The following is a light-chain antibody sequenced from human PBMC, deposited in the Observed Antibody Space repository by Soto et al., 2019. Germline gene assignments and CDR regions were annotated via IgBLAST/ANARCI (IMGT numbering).Light chain of an antibody. CDR1: SSDIGAYNY. CDR3: SSYASDITHV. J-gene: IGLJ3*02. Sequence: QSVLTQPVSVSGSPGQSITISCTGTSSDIGAYNYVSWYRQHPGEAPKLIIYEVTHRPSGISSRFSGSKSGNTASLTISGLQAEDEADYYCSSYASDITHVFGGGTKVTVL. V-gene: IGLV2-14*01. CDR2: EVT.